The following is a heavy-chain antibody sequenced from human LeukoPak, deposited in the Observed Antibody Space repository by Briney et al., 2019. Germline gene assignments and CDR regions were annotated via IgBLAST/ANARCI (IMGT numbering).Heavy chain of an antibody. CDR1: GGSISSSNYY. V-gene: IGHV4-39*01. J-gene: IGHJ6*02. D-gene: IGHD2-15*01. CDR2: IYYSGST. Sequence: PSETLSLTCTVSGGSISSSNYYWGWIRQPPGKGLEWIGSIYYSGSTYYNPSLKSRVTISGDTSKNQFSLKVSPVTAADTAVYYCATVKGVVVAAPLGMDVWGQGTTVTVSS. CDR3: ATVKGVVVAAPLGMDV.